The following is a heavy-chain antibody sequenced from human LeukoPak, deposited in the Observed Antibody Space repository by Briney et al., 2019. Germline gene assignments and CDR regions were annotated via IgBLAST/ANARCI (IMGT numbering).Heavy chain of an antibody. D-gene: IGHD1-26*01. Sequence: GGSLRLSCAASGFNFSNYAMSWVRQGPGKGLEWVSVISGNGGSPYYADSVKGRFTISRDNAKNSLYLQMNSLRAEDTAVYYCARGYIVGATFLYWGQGTLVTVSS. J-gene: IGHJ4*02. CDR2: ISGNGGSP. CDR1: GFNFSNYA. CDR3: ARGYIVGATFLY. V-gene: IGHV3-23*01.